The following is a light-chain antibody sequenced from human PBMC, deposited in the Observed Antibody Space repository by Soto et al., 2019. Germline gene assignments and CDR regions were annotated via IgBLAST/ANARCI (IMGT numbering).Light chain of an antibody. CDR3: RSDQHSNPKV. Sequence: QSVLTQPASVSGSRAQSMTIFCSGTSSDVGGYDAVSWYQQNPGKAPIVLIYEVSNRPPDFSNRFSGSKSGNTASLTISGLQTEDEADYCYRSDQHSNPKVCATETKAAVL. J-gene: IGLJ1*01. CDR1: SSDVGGYDA. V-gene: IGLV2-14*01. CDR2: EVS.